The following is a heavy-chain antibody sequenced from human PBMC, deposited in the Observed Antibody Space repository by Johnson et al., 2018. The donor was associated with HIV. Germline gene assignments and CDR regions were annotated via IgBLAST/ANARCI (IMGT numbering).Heavy chain of an antibody. Sequence: EVQLVESVGGLVQPGGSLRLSCAASGFTFSSYAMHWVRQAPGKGLEWVSVIYSGGSTYYADSLKDRFTISRDNSKNTLYLQMNNLRAEDTAVYYCARDPLTLTTTLDAFDLWGQGTMVTVSS. CDR1: GFTFSSYA. CDR3: ARDPLTLTTTLDAFDL. V-gene: IGHV3-66*01. D-gene: IGHD4-17*01. J-gene: IGHJ3*01. CDR2: IYSGGST.